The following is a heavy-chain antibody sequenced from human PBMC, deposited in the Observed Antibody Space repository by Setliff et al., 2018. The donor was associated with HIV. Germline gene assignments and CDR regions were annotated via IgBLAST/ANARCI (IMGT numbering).Heavy chain of an antibody. CDR1: GGPFSDYY. CDR2: INHRGST. J-gene: IGHJ4*02. CDR3: ARESPSSSWFYFDF. V-gene: IGHV4-34*01. D-gene: IGHD6-13*01. Sequence: LSLTCAVYGGPFSDYYWTWIRQSPGKGLEWIGEINHRGSTNYNPSLKSRVTVSVDTSKNQFSLKLGSVTAADTAVYYCARESPSSSWFYFDFWGQGTLVTVS.